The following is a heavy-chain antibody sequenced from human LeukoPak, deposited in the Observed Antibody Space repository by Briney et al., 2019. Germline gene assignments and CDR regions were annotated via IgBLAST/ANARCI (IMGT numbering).Heavy chain of an antibody. J-gene: IGHJ4*02. V-gene: IGHV3-23*01. Sequence: GGTLRLSCAASGFTFIHYGMTWVRQAPGKGLEWVSAISGSGGSTYYAGSVKGRFTISRDNSKNTLYLQMNSLRAEDTAVYYCAKEYGYTYGEFDYWGQGTLVTVSS. CDR3: AKEYGYTYGEFDY. D-gene: IGHD5-18*01. CDR2: ISGSGGST. CDR1: GFTFIHYG.